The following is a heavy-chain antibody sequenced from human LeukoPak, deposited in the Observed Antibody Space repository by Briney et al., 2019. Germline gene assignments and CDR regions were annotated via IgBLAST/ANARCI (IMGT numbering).Heavy chain of an antibody. CDR3: ARPYSRSSFDAFDI. V-gene: IGHV5-51*01. CDR2: IYPDDSDT. Sequence: GESLKISCKGYGYNFSTKWIGWLRQMPGRGLEWIGIIYPDDSDTTYSPSFQGQVTISVDKSLNTAYLQWRSLEASDTAMYYCARPYSRSSFDAFDIWGQGTMVTVSS. CDR1: GYNFSTKW. J-gene: IGHJ3*02. D-gene: IGHD6-6*01.